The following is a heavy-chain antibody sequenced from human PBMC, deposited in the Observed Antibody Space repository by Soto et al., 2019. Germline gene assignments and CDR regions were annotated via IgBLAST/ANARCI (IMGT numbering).Heavy chain of an antibody. CDR2: IDYRGRT. Sequence: SETLSLTCTVSGASINSGGFYWSWVRQFPGKGLEWIGYIDYRGRTFYNPSLKSRATISRDTSKSQFSLEVNSVTAADTAVFFCARVSAAGTRWFDPWGQGTLVTVSS. CDR1: GASINSGGFY. D-gene: IGHD6-13*01. J-gene: IGHJ5*02. V-gene: IGHV4-31*03. CDR3: ARVSAAGTRWFDP.